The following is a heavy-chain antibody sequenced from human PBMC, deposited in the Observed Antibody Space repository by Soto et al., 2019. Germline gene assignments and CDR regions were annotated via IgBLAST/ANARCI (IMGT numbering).Heavy chain of an antibody. CDR2: ISGSGGST. CDR1: GFTFSSYA. D-gene: IGHD2-2*01. CDR3: AKDSVVVPAPTYYYYMDV. J-gene: IGHJ6*03. V-gene: IGHV3-23*01. Sequence: EVQLLESGGGLVQPGGSLRLSCAASGFTFSSYAMSWVRQAPGKGLEWVSAISGSGGSTYYADSVKGRFTISRDNSENTLYLQMNSLRAEDTAVYYCAKDSVVVPAPTYYYYMDVWGKGTTVTVSS.